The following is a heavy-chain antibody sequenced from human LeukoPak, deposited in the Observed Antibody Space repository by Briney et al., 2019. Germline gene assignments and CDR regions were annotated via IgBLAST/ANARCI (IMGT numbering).Heavy chain of an antibody. CDR3: ARDILEWFYRGDAFDI. V-gene: IGHV3-21*01. CDR1: GFTFSSYT. CDR2: ITSNTRYI. D-gene: IGHD3-3*01. Sequence: GGSLRLSCAASGFTFSSYTMNWVRQAPGKGLEWVSSITSNTRYIFYADSVEGRFTISRDNSKNTLYLQMNSLRAEDTAVYYCARDILEWFYRGDAFDIWGQGTMVTVSS. J-gene: IGHJ3*02.